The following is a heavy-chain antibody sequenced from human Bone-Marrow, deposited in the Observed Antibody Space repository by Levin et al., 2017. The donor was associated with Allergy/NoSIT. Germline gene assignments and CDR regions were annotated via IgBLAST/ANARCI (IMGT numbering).Heavy chain of an antibody. CDR3: ARAFDFWSGYYTGFGAFDI. V-gene: IGHV1-2*04. CDR1: GYTFTGYY. Sequence: ASVKVSCKASGYTFTGYYMHWVRQAPGQGLEWMGWINPNSGGTNYAQKFQGWVTMTRDTSISTAYMELSRLRSDDTAVYYCARAFDFWSGYYTGFGAFDIWGQGTMVTVSS. J-gene: IGHJ3*02. D-gene: IGHD3-3*01. CDR2: INPNSGGT.